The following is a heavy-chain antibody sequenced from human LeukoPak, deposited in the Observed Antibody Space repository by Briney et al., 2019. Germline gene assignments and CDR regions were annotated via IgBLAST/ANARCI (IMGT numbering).Heavy chain of an antibody. CDR1: GGSISSGDYY. Sequence: PSETLSLTCTVSGGSISSGDYYWCWIRQPPGKGLEWIGYIYYSGSTYYNPSLKSRVTISVDTSKNQFSLKLSSVTAADTAVYYCADYCSGGSCSYAFHIWGQGTMVTVSS. CDR2: IYYSGST. J-gene: IGHJ3*02. CDR3: ADYCSGGSCSYAFHI. D-gene: IGHD2-15*01. V-gene: IGHV4-30-4*01.